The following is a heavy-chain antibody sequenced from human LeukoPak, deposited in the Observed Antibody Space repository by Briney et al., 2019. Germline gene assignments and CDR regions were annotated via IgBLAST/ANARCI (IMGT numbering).Heavy chain of an antibody. CDR1: GFTFSSYG. CDR2: IRYDGSNK. J-gene: IGHJ3*02. V-gene: IGHV3-30*02. CDR3: AKVGVPAGSNAFDI. Sequence: PGGSLRLSCAASGFTFSSYGMHWVRQAPGKGLEWVAFIRYDGSNKYYADSVKGRFTISRDNSKNTLYLQMNSLRAEDTAVYYCAKVGVPAGSNAFDIWGQGTMVTVSS. D-gene: IGHD2-8*01.